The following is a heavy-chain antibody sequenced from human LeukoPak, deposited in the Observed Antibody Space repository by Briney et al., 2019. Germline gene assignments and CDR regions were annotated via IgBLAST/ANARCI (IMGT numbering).Heavy chain of an antibody. Sequence: ASVKVSCKASGYTFTGYYMHWVRQAPGQGLEWMGRINPNSGGTNYAQKFQGRVTMTRDTSISTAYMELSRLRSDDTAVYYCTGYSSSWRADYRGQGTLVTVSS. D-gene: IGHD6-13*01. CDR1: GYTFTGYY. V-gene: IGHV1-2*06. J-gene: IGHJ4*02. CDR3: TGYSSSWRADY. CDR2: INPNSGGT.